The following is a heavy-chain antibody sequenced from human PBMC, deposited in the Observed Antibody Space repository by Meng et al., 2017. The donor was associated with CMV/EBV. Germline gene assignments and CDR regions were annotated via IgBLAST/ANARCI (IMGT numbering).Heavy chain of an antibody. Sequence: ITLKESGPPPVKPTQPLPLTCPFSGFSRSTSGVRVGWIRQPPGKALEWLALIYWDDDKRYSPSLKSRLTITKDTSKNQVVLTMTNMDPVDTATYYCARIAAAGRFDYWGQGTLVTVSS. V-gene: IGHV2-5*02. J-gene: IGHJ4*02. CDR3: ARIAAAGRFDY. D-gene: IGHD6-13*01. CDR2: IYWDDDK. CDR1: GFSRSTSGVR.